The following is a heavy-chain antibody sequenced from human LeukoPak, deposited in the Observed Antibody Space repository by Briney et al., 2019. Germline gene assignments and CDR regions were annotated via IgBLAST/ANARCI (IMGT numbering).Heavy chain of an antibody. V-gene: IGHV3-66*01. CDR3: ARARRYSSSWFDP. D-gene: IGHD6-13*01. CDR2: IYSGGST. CDR1: GFTVSSNY. Sequence: PGGSLRLSCAASGFTVSSNYMSWVRQAPGKGLEWVSVIYSGGSTYYADSVKGRFTISRDNSKNTLYLQMNSLRAEDTAVYYCARARRYSSSWFDPWGQGTLVTVSS. J-gene: IGHJ5*02.